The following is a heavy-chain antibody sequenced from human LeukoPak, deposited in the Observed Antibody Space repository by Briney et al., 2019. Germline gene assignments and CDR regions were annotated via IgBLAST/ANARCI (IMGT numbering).Heavy chain of an antibody. Sequence: PSETLSLTCTVSGGSISSGGYYWSWIRQHPGKGLEWIGYIYYSGSTYCNPSLKSRVTISVDTSKNQFSLKLSSVTAADTAVYYCARGTYYYDSSGALDYWGQGTLVTVSS. CDR1: GGSISSGGYY. CDR3: ARGTYYYDSSGALDY. D-gene: IGHD3-22*01. V-gene: IGHV4-31*03. J-gene: IGHJ4*02. CDR2: IYYSGST.